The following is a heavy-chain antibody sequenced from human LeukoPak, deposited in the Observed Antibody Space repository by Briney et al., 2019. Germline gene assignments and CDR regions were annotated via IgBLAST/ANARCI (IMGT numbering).Heavy chain of an antibody. CDR1: GGSFTNYY. CDR2: IHTSGST. Sequence: SETLSLTCTVSGGSFTNYYWSWIRQPAGKGLEWIGRIHTSGSTNDNPSLKSRVTMSVDTSKNQFSLKLTSVHAADPAVYSFERELYGSGLGPLCYCGEGTLVTVSS. V-gene: IGHV4-4*07. CDR3: ERELYGSGLGPLCY. J-gene: IGHJ4*02. D-gene: IGHD6-19*01.